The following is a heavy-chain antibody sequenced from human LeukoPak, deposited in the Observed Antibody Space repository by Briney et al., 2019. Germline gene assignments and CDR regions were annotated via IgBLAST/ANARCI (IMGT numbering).Heavy chain of an antibody. Sequence: GGSLRLSWAASGFSFSTYWMSWVRQAPGRGQDWVATMNEDRSQIYYVDSVKGRFTISRDNAKNSLYLQMNSLGADDTAVYYCASFWNGYFDYWGRGTLVTVSS. V-gene: IGHV3-7*01. D-gene: IGHD3-3*01. CDR1: GFSFSTYW. CDR3: ASFWNGYFDY. J-gene: IGHJ4*02. CDR2: MNEDRSQI.